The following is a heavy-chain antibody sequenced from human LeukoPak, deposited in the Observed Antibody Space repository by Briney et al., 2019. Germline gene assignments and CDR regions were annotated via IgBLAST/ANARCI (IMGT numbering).Heavy chain of an antibody. CDR1: GGSVRSYY. CDR3: ARQRYCSSTSCSEEYNWFDP. CDR2: IYYSGST. V-gene: IGHV4-59*02. D-gene: IGHD2-2*01. Sequence: SETLSLTXTVSGGSVRSYYWSWIRQPPGKGLEWIGYIYYSGSTNYNPSLKSRVTISVDTSKNQFSLKLSSVTAADTAVYYCARQRYCSSTSCSEEYNWFDPWGQGTLVTVSS. J-gene: IGHJ5*02.